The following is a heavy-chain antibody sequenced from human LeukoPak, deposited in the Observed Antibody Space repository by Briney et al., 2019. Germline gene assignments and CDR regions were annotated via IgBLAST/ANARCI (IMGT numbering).Heavy chain of an antibody. CDR2: ISAYNGNT. Sequence: PSVKVSCKASGYTFTSYGISWVRQAPGQGLEWMGWISAYNGNTNYAQKLQGRVTMTTDTSTSTAYMELRSLRSDDTAVYYCALGSSYRDAFDIWGQGTMVTVSS. D-gene: IGHD3-16*02. V-gene: IGHV1-18*01. J-gene: IGHJ3*02. CDR3: ALGSSYRDAFDI. CDR1: GYTFTSYG.